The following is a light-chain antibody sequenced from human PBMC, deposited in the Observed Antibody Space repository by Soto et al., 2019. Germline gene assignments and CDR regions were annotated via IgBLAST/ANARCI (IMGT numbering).Light chain of an antibody. J-gene: IGKJ5*01. CDR3: QQYNSYPIT. Sequence: DIQITQSPSTLSASVGDRVTITCRASQSISSWLAWYQQKPGKAHKLLTYDASSLESGVPSRFSGSGSGTEFTLTISSLQPDDLATYYCQQYNSYPITFGQGTRLE. CDR1: QSISSW. V-gene: IGKV1-5*01. CDR2: DAS.